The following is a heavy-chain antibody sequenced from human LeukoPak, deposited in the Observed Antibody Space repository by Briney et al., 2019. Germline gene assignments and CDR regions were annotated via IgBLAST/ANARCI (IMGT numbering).Heavy chain of an antibody. CDR3: ARQGIVVVIGNWFDP. CDR2: IYYSGST. CDR1: GGSISSSSYY. D-gene: IGHD3-22*01. V-gene: IGHV4-39*01. Sequence: SETLSLTCTVSGGSISSSSYYWGWIRQPPGKGLEWIGNIYYSGSTYYNPSLKSRVTISVDTSKNQFSLKLSSVTAADTAVYYCARQGIVVVIGNWFDPWGQGTLVTVSS. J-gene: IGHJ5*02.